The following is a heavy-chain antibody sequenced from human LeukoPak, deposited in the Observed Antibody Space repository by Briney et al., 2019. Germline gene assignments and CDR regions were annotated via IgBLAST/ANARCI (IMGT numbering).Heavy chain of an antibody. V-gene: IGHV1-69*05. J-gene: IGHJ3*02. D-gene: IGHD3-3*01. CDR2: ITTIFGTA. CDR3: ATRYYDFWSGYSAFDI. Sequence: SVKVSCRASGGTVSSYAISWVRQAPGQGLGWMGGITTIFGTATSAQESQGRVTIPTDESMSTAYMGLSSLRSEDTAVYYCATRYYDFWSGYSAFDIWGQGTMVTVSS. CDR1: GGTVSSYA.